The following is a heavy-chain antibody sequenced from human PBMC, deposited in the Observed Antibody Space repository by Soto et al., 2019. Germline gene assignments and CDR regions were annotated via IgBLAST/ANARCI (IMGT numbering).Heavy chain of an antibody. CDR3: ARDPGYSYGGFDY. D-gene: IGHD5-18*01. J-gene: IGHJ4*02. V-gene: IGHV4-59*01. Sequence: SETLSLTCTVSGGSISSYYWSWIRQPPGKGLEWIGYIYYIGSTNYNPSLKSRVTISVDTSKNQFSLKLSSVTAADTAVYYCARDPGYSYGGFDYWGQGTLVTVSS. CDR2: IYYIGST. CDR1: GGSISSYY.